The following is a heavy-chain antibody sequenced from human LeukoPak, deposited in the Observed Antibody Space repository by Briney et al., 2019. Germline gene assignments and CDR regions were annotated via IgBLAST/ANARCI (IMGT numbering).Heavy chain of an antibody. V-gene: IGHV4-59*11. CDR3: ARESGYRDSNYIGTFDF. CDR1: DDYINNHF. J-gene: IGHJ3*01. CDR2: IHYSGTT. D-gene: IGHD4-11*01. Sequence: PSETLSLTCTVSDDYINNHFWSWVRQSPGRGLEWIGYIHYSGTTSYNPSLKRRATIVLDASNNKFSLKLASVTAADTAVYFCARESGYRDSNYIGTFDFWGRGLLITVSS.